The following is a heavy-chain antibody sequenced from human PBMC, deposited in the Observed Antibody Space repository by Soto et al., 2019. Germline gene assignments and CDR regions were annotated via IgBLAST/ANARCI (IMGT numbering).Heavy chain of an antibody. V-gene: IGHV1-69*06. CDR1: GGTFNSYA. Sequence: QVQLVQSGAEVKKPGSSVKVSCKTSGGTFNSYAISWLRQAPGQGLEWIGGIMPVFGEPTYAQEFRGRVTITTDKSTRTACIELSSLRIEDTAMYYCAKDRAAASGIHAYDIWGQGTMVTVSS. J-gene: IGHJ3*02. CDR3: AKDRAAASGIHAYDI. CDR2: IMPVFGEP. D-gene: IGHD6-13*01.